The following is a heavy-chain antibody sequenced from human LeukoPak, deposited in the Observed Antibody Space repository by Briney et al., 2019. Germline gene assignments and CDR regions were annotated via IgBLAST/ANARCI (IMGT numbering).Heavy chain of an antibody. J-gene: IGHJ4*02. CDR3: ARSRITMVRGVIPLKY. D-gene: IGHD3-10*01. CDR2: INPNSGGT. CDR1: GYTFTGYY. Sequence: GASVKVSCKASGYTFTGYYMHWVRPAPGQGLEWMGWINPNSGGTNYAQKFQGRVTMTRDTSISTAYMELSRLRSDDTAVYYCARSRITMVRGVIPLKYWGQGTLVTVSS. V-gene: IGHV1-2*02.